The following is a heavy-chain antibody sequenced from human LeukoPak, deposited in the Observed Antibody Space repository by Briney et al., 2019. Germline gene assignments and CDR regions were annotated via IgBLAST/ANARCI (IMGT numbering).Heavy chain of an antibody. V-gene: IGHV4-34*01. CDR2: INHSGST. Sequence: NPSETLSLTCAVYGGSFSGYYWSWIRQPPGKGLEWIGEINHSGSTNYNPSLKSRVTISVDTSKNQFSLKLSSATAADTAVYYCARVQLWFGELFSHYFDYWGQGTLVTVSS. J-gene: IGHJ4*02. D-gene: IGHD3-10*01. CDR1: GGSFSGYY. CDR3: ARVQLWFGELFSHYFDY.